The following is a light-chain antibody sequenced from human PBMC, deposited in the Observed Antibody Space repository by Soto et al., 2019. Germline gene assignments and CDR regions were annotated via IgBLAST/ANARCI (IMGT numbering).Light chain of an antibody. Sequence: EIVLTQSPGTLSLSPGERATLSCRASQSVSSSYLAWYQQKPGQAPRLLIFGASNRATGIPARFSGSGSGTDFTLTINSLEPEDFAEYHCQQYNNWPQTFGQGTKVDIK. CDR2: GAS. CDR1: QSVSSSY. CDR3: QQYNNWPQT. J-gene: IGKJ1*01. V-gene: IGKV3-20*01.